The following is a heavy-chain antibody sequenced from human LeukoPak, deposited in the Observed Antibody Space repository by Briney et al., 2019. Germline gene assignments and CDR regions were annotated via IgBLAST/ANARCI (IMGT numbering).Heavy chain of an antibody. CDR1: GGTFSSYG. CDR3: ARGEDGYNYWSY. J-gene: IGHJ4*02. D-gene: IGHD5-24*01. V-gene: IGHV1-69*05. CDR2: IIPIFGTA. Sequence: SVKVSCKPSGGTFSSYGVSWVRQAPGQGLEWMGGIIPIFGTANYAQKFQGRVTITTDESTSTAYMELSSLRSEDTAVYYCARGEDGYNYWSYWGQGTLVTVSS.